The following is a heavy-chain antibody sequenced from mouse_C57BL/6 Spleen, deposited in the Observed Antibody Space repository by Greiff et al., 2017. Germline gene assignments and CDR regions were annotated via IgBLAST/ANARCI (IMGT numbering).Heavy chain of an antibody. J-gene: IGHJ4*01. CDR2: SRNKANDYTT. V-gene: IGHV7-1*01. CDR1: GFTFSDFY. D-gene: IGHD1-1*01. CDR3: ARALRGAMDY. Sequence: EVKVVESGGGLVQPGRSLRLSCATSGFTFSDFYMEWVRQAPGKGLEWIAASRNKANDYTTEYSASVKGRFTVSRDTSHSILYLQMNALRAEDTAIDYCARALRGAMDYWGQGTSVTVSS.